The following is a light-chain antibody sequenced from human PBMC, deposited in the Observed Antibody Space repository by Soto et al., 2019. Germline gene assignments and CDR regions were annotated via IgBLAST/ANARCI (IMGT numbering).Light chain of an antibody. Sequence: QSALTQPPSVSGSPGQSVTISCTGTSSDVGSSNGVSWYQQPPGTAPKLMIYDVINRPSGVPDRFSGYKSGNTASLTISGLQAEDEADYYCSLYTTSSTYVFGTGTKVTVL. J-gene: IGLJ1*01. CDR3: SLYTTSSTYV. V-gene: IGLV2-18*01. CDR2: DVI. CDR1: SSDVGSSNG.